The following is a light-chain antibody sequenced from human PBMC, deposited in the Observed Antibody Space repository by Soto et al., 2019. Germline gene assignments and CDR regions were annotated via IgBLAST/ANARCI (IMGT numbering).Light chain of an antibody. J-gene: IGKJ1*01. CDR3: QQSFSPLWT. Sequence: DIQMTQSPSSLSASVGDRVTITCRASQSISNYLNWYQQKPGKAPKLLIHAASSMQSGVPSRCSDDGSETDFTLTISSLQPDDSATYYCQQSFSPLWTFGQGTKVEV. CDR1: QSISNY. CDR2: AAS. V-gene: IGKV1-39*01.